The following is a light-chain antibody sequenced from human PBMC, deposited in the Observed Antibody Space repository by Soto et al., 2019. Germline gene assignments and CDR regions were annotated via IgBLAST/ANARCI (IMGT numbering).Light chain of an antibody. Sequence: DIQMTQSPSTLSASIGDRVTITCRASQSISSWLAWYQQKPGKAPMLLIYDASSLESGVPSRFSGSGSGTEFTLTISSLQPDDFATYYCQQFNSYPGTFGQGTKVDIK. CDR1: QSISSW. V-gene: IGKV1-5*01. CDR2: DAS. CDR3: QQFNSYPGT. J-gene: IGKJ1*01.